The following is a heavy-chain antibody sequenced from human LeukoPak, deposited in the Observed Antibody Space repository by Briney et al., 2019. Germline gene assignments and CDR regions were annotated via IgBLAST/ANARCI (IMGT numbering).Heavy chain of an antibody. V-gene: IGHV4-34*01. D-gene: IGHD3-9*01. J-gene: IGHJ6*03. CDR2: INHSGST. CDR1: GGSFSGYY. CDR3: ARARDYDILTGYYMGYYYYYMDV. Sequence: PSETLSLTCAVYGGSFSGYYWSWIRQPPGKGLEWIGEINHSGSTNYNPSLKSRVTISVDTSKNQFSLKLSSVTAADTAVYYCARARDYDILTGYYMGYYYYYMDVWGKGTTVTASS.